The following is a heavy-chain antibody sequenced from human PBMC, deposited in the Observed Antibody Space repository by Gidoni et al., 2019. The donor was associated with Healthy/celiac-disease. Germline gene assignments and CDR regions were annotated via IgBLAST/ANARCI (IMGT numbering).Heavy chain of an antibody. Sequence: QLQLQESGPGLVKPSETLSLTCTVSGGSISSSSYYWGWIRQPPGKGLEWIGSIYYSGSTYYNPSLKSRVTISVDTSKNQFSLKLSSVTAADTAVYYCASRGSGGDCSNPCLRDYWGQGTLVTVSS. V-gene: IGHV4-39*01. CDR2: IYYSGST. CDR3: ASRGSGGDCSNPCLRDY. J-gene: IGHJ4*02. CDR1: GGSISSSSYY. D-gene: IGHD2-21*02.